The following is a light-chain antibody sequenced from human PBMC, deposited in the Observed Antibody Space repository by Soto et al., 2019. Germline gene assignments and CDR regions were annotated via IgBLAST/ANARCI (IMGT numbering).Light chain of an antibody. Sequence: QSALTQPRSVSGSPGQSVTISCTGPSSDVVSWYQQHPGKAPKLISYYVSQRPSGVPDRFSGSKSGNTASLTISGLQAEDEADYYCCSSAGGFTWVFGGGTKLTVL. J-gene: IGLJ3*02. V-gene: IGLV2-11*01. CDR2: YVS. CDR1: SSDV. CDR3: CSSAGGFTWV.